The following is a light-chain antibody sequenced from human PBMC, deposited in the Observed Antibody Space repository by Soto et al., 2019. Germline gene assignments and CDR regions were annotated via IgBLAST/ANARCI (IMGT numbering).Light chain of an antibody. CDR2: EAS. CDR3: QHYNSYSEA. CDR1: QGITNR. Sequence: AIRMTQSPSSFSASTGDRVTITCRASQGITNRLAWYQQKPGKAPKLLIYEASSLQSGVPSRISGSGSGTDFTLTISSLQPEDFATYYCQHYNSYSEAFGQGTKV. J-gene: IGKJ1*01. V-gene: IGKV1-8*01.